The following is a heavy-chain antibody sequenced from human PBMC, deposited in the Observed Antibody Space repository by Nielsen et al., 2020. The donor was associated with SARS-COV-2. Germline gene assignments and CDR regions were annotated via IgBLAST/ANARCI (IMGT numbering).Heavy chain of an antibody. CDR2: ISGSGEKT. V-gene: IGHV3-23*01. D-gene: IGHD6-13*01. J-gene: IGHJ4*02. Sequence: GESLKISCAASGFTFKNYAMSWVRQAPGKGLEWVSAISGSGEKTYYTDAVKGRFTISRDNAKNSLYLQMNSLRAEDTAVYYCASLGGSSWYFDYWGQGTLVTVSS. CDR3: ASLGGSSWYFDY. CDR1: GFTFKNYA.